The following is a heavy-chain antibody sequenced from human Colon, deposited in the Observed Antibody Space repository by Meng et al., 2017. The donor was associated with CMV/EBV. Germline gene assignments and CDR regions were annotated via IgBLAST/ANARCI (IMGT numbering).Heavy chain of an antibody. CDR3: ARTVDNFWSRYSPRFGMDV. Sequence: SETLSLTCTVSGDSINSYYWSWIRQSPGKGLEWIGYVYHTGSTTYNPSLESRVTVSLARANNEFSLKLGSVIAADTAVYYCARTVDNFWSRYSPRFGMDVWGQGTTVTVSS. D-gene: IGHD3-3*01. V-gene: IGHV4-59*01. CDR1: GDSINSYY. J-gene: IGHJ6*02. CDR2: VYHTGST.